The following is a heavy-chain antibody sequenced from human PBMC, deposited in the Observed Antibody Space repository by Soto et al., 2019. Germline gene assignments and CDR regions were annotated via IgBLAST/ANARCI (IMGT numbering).Heavy chain of an antibody. J-gene: IGHJ6*02. V-gene: IGHV1-69*06. CDR1: GGTFSRYA. CDR2: IIPSFGTA. D-gene: IGHD5-18*01. Sequence: QVQLVQSGAEVKKPGSSVKVSCKASGGTFSRYAISWLRQAPGQGLEWMGGIIPSFGTANYAQKFQGRVTITADKSTSTAYMELSSLIYEDTAVYYCARKASTDTAMVMKYGMDVWGQGTTVTVSS. CDR3: ARKASTDTAMVMKYGMDV.